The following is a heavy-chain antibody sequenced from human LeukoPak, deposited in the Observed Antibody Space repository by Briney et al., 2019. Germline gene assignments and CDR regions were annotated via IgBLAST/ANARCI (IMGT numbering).Heavy chain of an antibody. D-gene: IGHD6-19*01. J-gene: IGHJ4*02. V-gene: IGHV1-2*02. CDR2: INPNSGGT. CDR1: GYTFTGYY. Sequence: GTSVKVSCKASGYTFTGYYMHWVRQAPGQGLEWMGWINPNSGGTNYAQKFQGRVTMTTDTSTSTAYMELRSLRSDDTAVYYCHLQWLVRGFDYWGQGTLVTVSS. CDR3: HLQWLVRGFDY.